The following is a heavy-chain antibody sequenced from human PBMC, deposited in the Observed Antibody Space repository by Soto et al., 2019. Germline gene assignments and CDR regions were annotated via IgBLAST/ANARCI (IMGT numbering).Heavy chain of an antibody. J-gene: IGHJ6*02. CDR3: RYTIVGNYYYYGMDV. Sequence: PGGSLRLSCAASGFTFSSYGMHWVRQAPGKGLEWVAVISYDGSNKYYADSVKGRFTISRDNSKNTLYLQMNSLRAEDTAVYYCRYTIVGNYYYYGMDVWGQGTTVTVSS. D-gene: IGHD3-3*01. CDR1: GFTFSSYG. CDR2: ISYDGSNK. V-gene: IGHV3-30*03.